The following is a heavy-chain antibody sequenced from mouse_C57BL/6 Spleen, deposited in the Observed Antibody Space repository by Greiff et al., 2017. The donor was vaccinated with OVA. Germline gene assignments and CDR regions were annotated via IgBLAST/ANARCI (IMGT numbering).Heavy chain of an antibody. D-gene: IGHD2-1*01. Sequence: QVQLQQSGAELARPGASVKMSCKASGYTFTSYTMHWVKQRPGQGLEWIGYINPSSGYTKYNQKFKDKATLTADKSSSTAYMQLSSLTSEDSAVYSCARDYGNYDYFDYWGQGTTLTVSS. V-gene: IGHV1-4*01. CDR2: INPSSGYT. CDR1: GYTFTSYT. CDR3: ARDYGNYDYFDY. J-gene: IGHJ2*01.